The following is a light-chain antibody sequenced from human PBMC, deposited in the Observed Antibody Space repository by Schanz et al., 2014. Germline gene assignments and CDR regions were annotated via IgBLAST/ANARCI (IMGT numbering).Light chain of an antibody. CDR2: GAS. Sequence: EIVMTQSPATLSVSPGERATLSCRASQSISNNLAWYQQNAGQAPRFLIYGASTRATGTPARFSGSGSGTEFTLTISSLQSEDFAVYYCQQYNDWPRTFGQGTKLEIK. V-gene: IGKV3-15*01. J-gene: IGKJ2*01. CDR3: QQYNDWPRT. CDR1: QSISNN.